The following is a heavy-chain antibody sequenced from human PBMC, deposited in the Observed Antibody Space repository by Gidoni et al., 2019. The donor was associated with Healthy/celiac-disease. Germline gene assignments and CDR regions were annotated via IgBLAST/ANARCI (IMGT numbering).Heavy chain of an antibody. V-gene: IGHV5-51*01. Sequence: EVQLVQSGAEVKKPGESLKISCTGSGYSFTSYWIGWVRQMPGKGLEWMGILYPGDSDTRYSPSFQGQVTISADKAISTAYRQWSSLKAWDTAMYYCAVTSIAARWVDYWGQGTLVTVSS. CDR2: LYPGDSDT. CDR1: GYSFTSYW. CDR3: AVTSIAARWVDY. D-gene: IGHD6-6*01. J-gene: IGHJ4*02.